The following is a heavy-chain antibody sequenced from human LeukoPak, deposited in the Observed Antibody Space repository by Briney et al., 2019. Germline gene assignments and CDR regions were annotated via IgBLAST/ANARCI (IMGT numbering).Heavy chain of an antibody. CDR3: ARDSSWELPDY. CDR1: GFTFSSYN. CDR2: ISSSGSFT. V-gene: IGHV3-21*01. D-gene: IGHD1-26*01. J-gene: IGHJ4*02. Sequence: PGGSLRLSCAASGFTFSSYNFNWVRQAPGKGLEWVSSISSSGSFTYYANSVKGRFTISRDNAKNSLYLQMNSLRAEDTAVYYCARDSSWELPDYWGQGTLVTVSS.